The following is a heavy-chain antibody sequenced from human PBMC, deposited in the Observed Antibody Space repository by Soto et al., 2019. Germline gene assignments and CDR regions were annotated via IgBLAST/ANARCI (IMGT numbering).Heavy chain of an antibody. CDR3: ARDASGTMTMVTTRPDL. J-gene: IGHJ5*02. V-gene: IGHV3-21*01. CDR1: GFTLSTYS. D-gene: IGHD4-17*01. CDR2: ISSSSSHI. Sequence: EVQLVESGGGLVKPGESLRLSCAASGFTLSTYSMNWVRQAPGKGLEWVSSISSSSSHIYYADSVKDRFTISRDNAKNSLSLQMNGQRAEDTAVYYCARDASGTMTMVTTRPDLWGQGTLVTVSS.